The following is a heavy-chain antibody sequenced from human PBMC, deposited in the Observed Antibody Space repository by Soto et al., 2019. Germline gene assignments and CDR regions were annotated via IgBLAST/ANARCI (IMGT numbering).Heavy chain of an antibody. J-gene: IGHJ5*02. CDR3: ARDPAP. Sequence: PSETLSLTCAVSGGSIRSGGYSWSWIRQPPGKGLEWIGYIYHSGSTYYNPSLKSRVTISVDRSKNQFSLKLTSVTAADTAVYYCARDPAPWGQGTLVTVSS. V-gene: IGHV4-30-2*01. CDR2: IYHSGST. CDR1: GGSIRSGGYS.